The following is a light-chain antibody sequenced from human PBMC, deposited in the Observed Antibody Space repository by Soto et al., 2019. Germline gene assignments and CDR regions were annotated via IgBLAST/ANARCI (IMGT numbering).Light chain of an antibody. CDR1: SSDVGGYNY. J-gene: IGLJ1*01. CDR2: AVT. CDR3: AAWDDSLSANYV. Sequence: QSALTQPRSVSGSPGQSVTISCTGTSSDVGGYNYVSWYQQYPGKAPKVMIYAVTKRPSGVPDRISGSKSGNTASLTISGLQAEDEADYYCAAWDDSLSANYVFGTGTKVTV. V-gene: IGLV2-11*01.